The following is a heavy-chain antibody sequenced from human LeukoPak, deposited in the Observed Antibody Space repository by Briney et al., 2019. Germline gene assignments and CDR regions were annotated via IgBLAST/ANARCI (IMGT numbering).Heavy chain of an antibody. CDR1: GGTFTMYY. D-gene: IGHD3-16*01. J-gene: IGHJ6*03. V-gene: IGHV1-46*01. CDR3: AREQRGGLSGSLGELFASYYTYYYMDV. CDR2: INPSDGAT. Sequence: ASVKVSCKASGGTFTMYYVHWVRQAPGQGLEWMGMINPSDGATTYAQRFQDRVTMTRDMSTTTVYMDLRSMRSEDTAVYVCAREQRGGLSGSLGELFASYYTYYYMDVWGRGTTVTVSS.